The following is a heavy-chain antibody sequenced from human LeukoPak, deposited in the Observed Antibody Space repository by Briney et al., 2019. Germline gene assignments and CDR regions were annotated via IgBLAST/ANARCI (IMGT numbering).Heavy chain of an antibody. CDR3: AKSSYYDSSGYYREYYFDH. CDR2: ISGGGGST. D-gene: IGHD3-22*01. V-gene: IGHV3-23*01. Sequence: GGSLRLSCAASGFTFSSYAMHWVRQAPGKGLEWVSSISGGGGSTNSADSVKGRFTISRDNSKNTLYLQMNSLRAEDTAVYYCAKSSYYDSSGYYREYYFDHWGQGTLVTVSS. CDR1: GFTFSSYA. J-gene: IGHJ4*02.